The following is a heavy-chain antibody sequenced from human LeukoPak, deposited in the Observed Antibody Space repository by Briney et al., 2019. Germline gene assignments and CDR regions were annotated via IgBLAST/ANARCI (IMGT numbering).Heavy chain of an antibody. J-gene: IGHJ2*01. Sequence: SVKVSCKASRGTFSSYAIRWVRQAPGQGLEWMGGIIPIFGTANYAQKFQGRVTITTDESTSTAYMELSSLRTEDTALYSCAKDQLGSPGGYFDLWGRGTLLTVSS. CDR1: RGTFSSYA. CDR2: IIPIFGTA. CDR3: AKDQLGSPGGYFDL. D-gene: IGHD7-27*01. V-gene: IGHV1-69*05.